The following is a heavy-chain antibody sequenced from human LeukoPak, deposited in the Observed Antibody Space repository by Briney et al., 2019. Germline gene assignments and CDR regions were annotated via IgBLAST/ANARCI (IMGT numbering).Heavy chain of an antibody. Sequence: GASVKVSCKASGYTFTGYYMHWVRQAPGQGLEGMGWINPNSGGTNYAQKFQGRVTMTRDTSISTAYMELSRLRSDDTAVYYCARSYDSSGYYFEGDWFDPWGQGTLVTVSS. CDR2: INPNSGGT. CDR3: ARSYDSSGYYFEGDWFDP. V-gene: IGHV1-2*02. CDR1: GYTFTGYY. D-gene: IGHD3-22*01. J-gene: IGHJ5*02.